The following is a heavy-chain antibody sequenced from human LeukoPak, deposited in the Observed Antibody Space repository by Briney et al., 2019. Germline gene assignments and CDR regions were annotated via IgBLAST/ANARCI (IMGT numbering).Heavy chain of an antibody. CDR2: INHSGST. V-gene: IGHV4-34*01. D-gene: IGHD4-17*01. Sequence: PSETLSLTCAVYGGSFSGYYWSWIRQPPGKGLEWIGEINHSGSTNYNPSLKSRVTISVDTSKNQFSLKLSSVTAADTAVYYCASYGDYYYYYGMDVWGQGTTVTVSS. CDR1: GGSFSGYY. CDR3: ASYGDYYYYYGMDV. J-gene: IGHJ6*02.